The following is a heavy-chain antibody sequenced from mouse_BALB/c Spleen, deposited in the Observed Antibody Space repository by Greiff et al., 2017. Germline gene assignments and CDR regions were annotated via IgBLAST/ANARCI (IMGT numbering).Heavy chain of an antibody. CDR2: IDPENGDT. J-gene: IGHJ2*01. D-gene: IGHD1-1*01. Sequence: VQLQQSGAELVRSGASVKLSCTASGFNIKDYYMHWVKQRPEQGLEWIGWIDPENGDTEYAPKFQGKATMTADTSSNTAYLQLSSLTSEDTAVYYCTYYGSSYVGLYFDYWGQGTTLTVSS. V-gene: IGHV14-4*02. CDR1: GFNIKDYY. CDR3: TYYGSSYVGLYFDY.